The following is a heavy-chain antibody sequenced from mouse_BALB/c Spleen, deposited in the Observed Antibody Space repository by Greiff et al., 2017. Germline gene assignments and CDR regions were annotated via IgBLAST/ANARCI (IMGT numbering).Heavy chain of an antibody. CDR3: ASNYGYAWFAY. Sequence: EVQLVESGPSLVKPSQTLSLSCSVTGYSFTSGFWNWVRKFPGNNLEYMGYISYSGSTYNNPSLKSRISITRESTNNQYYLQLNTVTTDDTATYYCASNYGYAWFAYWGQGTLVTVSA. CDR1: GYSFTSGF. D-gene: IGHD2-2*01. V-gene: IGHV3-8*02. CDR2: ISYSGST. J-gene: IGHJ3*01.